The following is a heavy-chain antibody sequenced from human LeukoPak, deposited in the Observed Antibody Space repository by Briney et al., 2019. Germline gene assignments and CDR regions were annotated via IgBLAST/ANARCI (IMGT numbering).Heavy chain of an antibody. CDR1: GFTFSTYS. Sequence: GRCLRLSCAASGFTFSTYSLNWVRQAPGKGLEWISYISSDSQTIYYADSVKGRFTISRDNANNSLYLQMNSLRAEDTAVYYCSTPFDYWGQGALVTVSS. CDR2: ISSDSQTI. J-gene: IGHJ4*02. D-gene: IGHD5/OR15-5a*01. V-gene: IGHV3-48*01. CDR3: STPFDY.